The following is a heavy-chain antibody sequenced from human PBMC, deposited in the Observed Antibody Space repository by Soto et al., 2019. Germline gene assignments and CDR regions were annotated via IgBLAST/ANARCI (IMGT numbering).Heavy chain of an antibody. CDR2: ISGSGGST. CDR3: AKAIVVPAARPRPPPYYCGMDV. Sequence: GGSLRLSCAASGFTFSSYAMSWVRQAPGRGLEWVSAISGSGGSTYYADSVKGRFTISRDNSKNTLYLQMNSLRAEDTAVYYCAKAIVVPAARPRPPPYYCGMDVWGQGTTVTVS. J-gene: IGHJ6*02. D-gene: IGHD2-2*02. V-gene: IGHV3-23*01. CDR1: GFTFSSYA.